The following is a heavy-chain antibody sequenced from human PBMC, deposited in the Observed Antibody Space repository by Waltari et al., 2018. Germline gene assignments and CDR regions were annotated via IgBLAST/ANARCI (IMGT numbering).Heavy chain of an antibody. J-gene: IGHJ4*02. V-gene: IGHV3-21*01. CDR3: ARDGYCSSTSCYGSDY. CDR2: ISSSSSYI. Sequence: EVQLVESGGGLVKPGGSLRLSCAASGFTFGSYSMNWVRQAPGKGLEWVSSISSSSSYIYYADSVKGRFTISRDNAKNSLYLQMNSLRAEDTAVYYCARDGYCSSTSCYGSDYWGQGTLVTVSS. D-gene: IGHD2-2*03. CDR1: GFTFGSYS.